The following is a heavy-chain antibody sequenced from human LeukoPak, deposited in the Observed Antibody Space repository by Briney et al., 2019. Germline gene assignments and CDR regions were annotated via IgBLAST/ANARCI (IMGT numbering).Heavy chain of an antibody. D-gene: IGHD4-11*01. J-gene: IGHJ4*02. Sequence: PGRSLRLSCAASGFTFSSYGMHWVRQAPGKGLEWVAVIWYDGSNKYYADSVKGRFTISRDNSKNTLYLQMNSLRAEDTAVYYCAKISDYSNFLDYWGQGTLVTVSS. V-gene: IGHV3-33*06. CDR3: AKISDYSNFLDY. CDR1: GFTFSSYG. CDR2: IWYDGSNK.